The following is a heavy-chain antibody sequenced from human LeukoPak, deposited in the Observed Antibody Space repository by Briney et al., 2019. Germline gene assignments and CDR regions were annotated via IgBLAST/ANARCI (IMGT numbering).Heavy chain of an antibody. CDR3: ATAPQYYDFWSGYGD. D-gene: IGHD3-3*01. CDR2: ISGSGGST. J-gene: IGHJ4*02. Sequence: GGSLRLSCAASGFTFSSYAMSWVRQAPGKGLEWVSAISGSGGSTYYADSVKGRFTISRDNSKNTLYLQMNSLRAEDTAVYYCATAPQYYDFWSGYGDWGQGTLVTVSS. CDR1: GFTFSSYA. V-gene: IGHV3-23*01.